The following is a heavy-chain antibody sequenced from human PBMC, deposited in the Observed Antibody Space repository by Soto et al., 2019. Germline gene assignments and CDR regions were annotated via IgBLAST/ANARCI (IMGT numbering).Heavy chain of an antibody. V-gene: IGHV3-11*01. CDR1: GFTFSDYY. CDR3: SGIAARPYWFDP. D-gene: IGHD6-6*01. J-gene: IGHJ5*02. Sequence: GSLRLSCAASGFTFSDYYMSWIRQAPGKGLEWVSYISSSGSTIYYADSVKGRFTISRDNAKNSLYLQMNSLRAEDTAVYYCSGIAARPYWFDPWGQGTLVPVSS. CDR2: ISSSGSTI.